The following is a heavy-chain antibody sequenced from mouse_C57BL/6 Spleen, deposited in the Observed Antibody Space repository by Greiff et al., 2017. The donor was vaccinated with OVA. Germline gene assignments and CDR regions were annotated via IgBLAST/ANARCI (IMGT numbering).Heavy chain of an antibody. V-gene: IGHV15-2*01. D-gene: IGHD3-2*02. CDR1: DSEVFPIAY. Sequence: VQLMESGSELRSPGSSVKLSCKDFDSEVFPIAYMSWVRQKPGHGFEWIGGILPSIGRTIYGEKFEDKATLDADTLSNTAYLELNSLTSEDSAIYYCARGAAQATDYFDYWGQGTTLTVSS. CDR2: ILPSIGRT. J-gene: IGHJ2*01. CDR3: ARGAAQATDYFDY.